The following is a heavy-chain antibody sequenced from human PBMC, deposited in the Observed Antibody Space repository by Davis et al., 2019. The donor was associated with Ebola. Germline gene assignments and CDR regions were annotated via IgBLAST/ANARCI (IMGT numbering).Heavy chain of an antibody. CDR3: ARQSGMDV. V-gene: IGHV3-23*01. CDR2: ISGSGGST. Sequence: PGGSLRLSCAASGFTFNIYAMSWVRQTPGKGLEWVSAISGSGGSTYYADSVKGRVTISRDNSKNTLYLQMNSLRAEDTAVYYCARQSGMDVWGQGTTVTVSS. J-gene: IGHJ6*02. CDR1: GFTFNIYA. D-gene: IGHD5-24*01.